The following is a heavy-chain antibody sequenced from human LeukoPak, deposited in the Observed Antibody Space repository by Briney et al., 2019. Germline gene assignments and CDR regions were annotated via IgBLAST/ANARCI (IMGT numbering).Heavy chain of an antibody. CDR2: ISGSGGST. CDR1: GFTFSSYA. V-gene: IGHV3-23*01. CDR3: AKAPYSSSSLGYFDY. Sequence: PGGSLRLSCAASGFTFSSYAMSWVRQAPGKGLEWVSVISGSGGSTYYADSVKGRFTISRDNSKNTLYLQMNSLRAEDTAVYYCAKAPYSSSSLGYFDYWGQGTLVTVSS. D-gene: IGHD6-6*01. J-gene: IGHJ4*02.